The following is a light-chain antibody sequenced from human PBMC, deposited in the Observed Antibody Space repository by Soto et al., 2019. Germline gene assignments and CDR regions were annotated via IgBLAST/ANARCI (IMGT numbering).Light chain of an antibody. CDR2: SND. CDR3: AAWEDSLIGLGVV. CDR1: SSNIGNNY. J-gene: IGLJ2*01. V-gene: IGLV1-47*02. Sequence: QSVLTQPPSVSAAPGQKVTISCSGSSSNIGNNYVSWYQQLPGTAPKLLIYSNDQRPSGVPDRFSASKSGTSASLAISGLQPEDEAQYYCAAWEDSLIGLGVVFGGGTKLTVL.